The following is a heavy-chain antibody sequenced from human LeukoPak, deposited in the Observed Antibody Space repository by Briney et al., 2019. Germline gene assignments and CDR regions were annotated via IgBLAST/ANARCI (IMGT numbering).Heavy chain of an antibody. CDR2: IYYSGST. J-gene: IGHJ3*02. Sequence: PSETLSLTCTVSGGSINSYYWSWIRQPPGKGLEWIGYIYYSGSTNYNPSLKSRVTISVDTSNNKFSLKLTSLTAADTAVYYCVRHLSAVRPAFDIWGQGTMVTVSS. V-gene: IGHV4-59*08. D-gene: IGHD2/OR15-2a*01. CDR1: GGSINSYY. CDR3: VRHLSAVRPAFDI.